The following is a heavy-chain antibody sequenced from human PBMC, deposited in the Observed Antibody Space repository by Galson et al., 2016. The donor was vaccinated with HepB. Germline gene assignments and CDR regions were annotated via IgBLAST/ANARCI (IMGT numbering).Heavy chain of an antibody. CDR2: ISYDGSKK. D-gene: IGHD5-24*01. J-gene: IGHJ5*02. CDR1: GFTFTSYD. CDR3: ARIRRDGTYSWFDA. Sequence: SLRLSCAASGFTFTSYDMHWVRQTPDKGLEWVAVISYDGSKKYYADSVKGRFTISRDSSKNTMYLQMNSLRAEDKALYYCARIRRDGTYSWFDAWGQGTLVTVSS. V-gene: IGHV3-30-3*01.